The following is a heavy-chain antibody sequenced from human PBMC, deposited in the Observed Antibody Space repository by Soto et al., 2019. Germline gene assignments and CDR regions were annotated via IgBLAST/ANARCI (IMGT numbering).Heavy chain of an antibody. CDR3: ARDRGVGYGDSNRLYYYYYGMDV. CDR1: GFTFSSYW. J-gene: IGHJ6*02. D-gene: IGHD4-17*01. Sequence: AGGSLRLSCAASGFTFSSYWMSWVRQAPGKGLEWVANIKQDGSEKYYVDSVKGRFTISRDNAKNSLYLQMNSLRAEDTAVYYCARDRGVGYGDSNRLYYYYYGMDVWGQGTTVTVSS. CDR2: IKQDGSEK. V-gene: IGHV3-7*01.